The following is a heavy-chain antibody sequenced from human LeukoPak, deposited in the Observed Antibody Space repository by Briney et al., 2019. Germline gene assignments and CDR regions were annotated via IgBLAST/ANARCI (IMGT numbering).Heavy chain of an antibody. D-gene: IGHD2-2*01. CDR2: IYYSGST. J-gene: IGHJ6*03. CDR1: GASISSYY. V-gene: IGHV4-59*01. Sequence: SETLSLTCTVSGASISSYYWSWIRQPPGKGLERIGYIYYSGSTNYNPSLKSRVTISVDTSKYQFSLKLSSVTAADTAVYYCARVVVVPAATVGRYYYYYMDVWGKGTTVTVSS. CDR3: ARVVVVPAATVGRYYYYYMDV.